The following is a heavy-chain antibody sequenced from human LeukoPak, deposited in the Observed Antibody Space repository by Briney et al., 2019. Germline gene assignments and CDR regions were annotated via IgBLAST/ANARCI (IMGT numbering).Heavy chain of an antibody. CDR1: GFTFSSYA. V-gene: IGHV3-30-3*01. CDR3: ARAPGIYYFDY. CDR2: ISYDGSNK. Sequence: PGRSLRLSCAASGFTFSSYAMHWVRQAPGKGLEWVAVISYDGSNKYYADSVKGRFTISRDNSKNTLYLQMNSLRAEDTAVYYCARAPGIYYFDYWGQGTLVTVSS. J-gene: IGHJ4*02. D-gene: IGHD3-10*01.